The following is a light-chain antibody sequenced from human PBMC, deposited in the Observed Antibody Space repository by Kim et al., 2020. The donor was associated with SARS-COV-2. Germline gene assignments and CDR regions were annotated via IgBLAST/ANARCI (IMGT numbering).Light chain of an antibody. CDR2: GAT. Sequence: DIQMTQSPSSLSASVGDRVTITCRASQSISSYLNWYQQKPGKAPKVLVYGATNLQSAVPSRFSGSGSGTDFTLTISSLQPEDFATYYWQQANTIPLTFGGGTKVDIK. CDR1: QSISSY. CDR3: QQANTIPLT. V-gene: IGKV1-39*01. J-gene: IGKJ4*01.